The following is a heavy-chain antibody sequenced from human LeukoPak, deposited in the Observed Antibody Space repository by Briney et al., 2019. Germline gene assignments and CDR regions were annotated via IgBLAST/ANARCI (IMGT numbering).Heavy chain of an antibody. CDR3: ARDHRLTTMVRGVITHLSGWFDP. Sequence: ASVKVSCKVSGYTLTELSMHWVRQAPGQGLEWMGWTNPDNGNTNYAQKFQGRVSITTDTSTRTAYMELRSLRSDDTAVYYCARDHRLTTMVRGVITHLSGWFDPWGQGTLVTVSS. CDR2: TNPDNGNT. CDR1: GYTLTELS. J-gene: IGHJ5*02. D-gene: IGHD3-10*01. V-gene: IGHV1-18*01.